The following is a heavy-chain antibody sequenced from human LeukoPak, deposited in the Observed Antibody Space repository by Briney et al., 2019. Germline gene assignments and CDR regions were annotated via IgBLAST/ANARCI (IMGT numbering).Heavy chain of an antibody. D-gene: IGHD3-3*01. CDR1: GGSINSYY. V-gene: IGHV4-59*08. Sequence: SETLSLTCTVSGGSINSYYWTWIRQSPGKGLEWIGYVYDSGSTNYNPSLKSRITISVDTSKNQFSLRLSSVTAADTAVYYCARQSSDYDFWSGYYNYYYYYMDVWGKGTTVTVSS. J-gene: IGHJ6*03. CDR2: VYDSGST. CDR3: ARQSSDYDFWSGYYNYYYYYMDV.